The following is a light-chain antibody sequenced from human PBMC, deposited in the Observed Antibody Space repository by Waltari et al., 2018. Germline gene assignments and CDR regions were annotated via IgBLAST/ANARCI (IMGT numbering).Light chain of an antibody. CDR2: EGT. CDR3: FSYADGRSLV. CDR1: STDLGSSTL. V-gene: IGLV2-23*01. J-gene: IGLJ2*01. Sequence: QSALTQPASVSGSPGQSITISCTGSSTDLGSSTLVSWYQHPPDKAPKLPIYEGTERPSGISHRFSGSKSGNTASLTISTLQAEDEADYYCFSYADGRSLVFGGGTKLTVL.